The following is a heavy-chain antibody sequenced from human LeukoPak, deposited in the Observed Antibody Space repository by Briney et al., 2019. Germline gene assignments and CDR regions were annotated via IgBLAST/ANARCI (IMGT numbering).Heavy chain of an antibody. CDR3: ALGVDTAMTNWFDP. Sequence: GASVKVSCKASGGTFSSYAISWVRQAPGQGLEWMGGIIPIFGTANYAQKFQGRVTITADESTSTAYMELSSLRSEDTAVYYCALGVDTAMTNWFDPWGQGTLVTVSS. CDR2: IIPIFGTA. D-gene: IGHD5-18*01. J-gene: IGHJ5*02. V-gene: IGHV1-69*13. CDR1: GGTFSSYA.